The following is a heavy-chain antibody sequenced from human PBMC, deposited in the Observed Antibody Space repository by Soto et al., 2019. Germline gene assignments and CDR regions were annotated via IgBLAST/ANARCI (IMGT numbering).Heavy chain of an antibody. D-gene: IGHD5-18*01. J-gene: IGHJ4*02. CDR2: IYPGDSDT. CDR3: ARVAYNYGYFDY. CDR1: GYSFTTYW. V-gene: IGHV5-51*01. Sequence: PGESLKISCKGSGYSFTTYWIGWVRQMPGKGLDWMGMIYPGDSDTRYSPSFQGQVTISADKSNSTAYLRWSSLKASDTAMYYCARVAYNYGYFDYWGQGTLVTVSS.